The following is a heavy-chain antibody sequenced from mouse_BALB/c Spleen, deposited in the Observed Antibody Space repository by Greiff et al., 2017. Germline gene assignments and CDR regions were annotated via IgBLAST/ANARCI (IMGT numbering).Heavy chain of an antibody. D-gene: IGHD2-14*01. CDR2: IYPGNSDT. J-gene: IGHJ2*01. CDR3: TAAPLYRYDEWGFDY. Sequence: VQLKQSGTVLARPGASVKMSCKASGYTFTSYWMHWVKQRPGQGLEWIGAIYPGNSDTSYNQKFKGKAKLTAVTSTSTAYMELSSLTNEDSAVYYCTAAPLYRYDEWGFDYWGQGTTRTVSS. CDR1: GYTFTSYW. V-gene: IGHV1-5*01.